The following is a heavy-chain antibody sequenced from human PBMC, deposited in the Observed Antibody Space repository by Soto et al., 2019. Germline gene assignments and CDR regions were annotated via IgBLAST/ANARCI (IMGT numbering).Heavy chain of an antibody. J-gene: IGHJ4*02. CDR3: AREYSSGWSSLDY. CDR2: IWNDGSNK. V-gene: IGHV3-33*01. Sequence: GGSLRLSCAASGFTFRSYGMNWVRQAPGKGLEWVAVIWNDGSNKYYADSVKGRFTISRDNSKNTLSLQMNSLRAEDTALYYCAREYSSGWSSLDYWGQGTLVTVSS. CDR1: GFTFRSYG. D-gene: IGHD6-19*01.